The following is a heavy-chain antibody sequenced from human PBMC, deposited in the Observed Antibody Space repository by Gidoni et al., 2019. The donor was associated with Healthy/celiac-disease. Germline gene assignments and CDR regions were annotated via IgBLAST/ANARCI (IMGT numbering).Heavy chain of an antibody. Sequence: QLQLQESGPGLVKPSETLSLTCTVSGGSISSSSYYWGWIRQPPGKGLEWIGSIYYSGSTYYNPSLKSRVTISVDTSKNQFSLKLSSVTAADTAVYYCASLYCSSTSCYLDYWGQGTLVTVSS. CDR3: ASLYCSSTSCYLDY. J-gene: IGHJ4*02. D-gene: IGHD2-2*01. V-gene: IGHV4-39*01. CDR2: IYYSGST. CDR1: GGSISSSSYY.